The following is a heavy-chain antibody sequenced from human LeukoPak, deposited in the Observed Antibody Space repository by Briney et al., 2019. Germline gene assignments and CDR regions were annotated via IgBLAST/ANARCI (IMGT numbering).Heavy chain of an antibody. CDR1: GGTFSSHA. Sequence: SVKVSCKASGGTFSSHAISWVRQAPGQGLEWMGRIIPIFGTANYAQKFQGRVTITTDESTSTAYMELSSLRSEDTAVYYCARGYYYDSSGYYWSFDPWGQGTLVTVSS. D-gene: IGHD3-22*01. CDR3: ARGYYYDSSGYYWSFDP. V-gene: IGHV1-69*05. J-gene: IGHJ5*02. CDR2: IIPIFGTA.